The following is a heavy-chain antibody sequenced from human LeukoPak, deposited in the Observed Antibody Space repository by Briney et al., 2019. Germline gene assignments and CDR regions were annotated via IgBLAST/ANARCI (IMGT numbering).Heavy chain of an antibody. CDR1: GFTFSSYG. CDR3: ARGTGCDY. J-gene: IGHJ4*02. Sequence: PGGSLRLSCAASGFTFSSYGMNWVGQAPGKGLEWVSYISSSGSTTYYADSVKGRVTISRDNAKSSLYLQVNSLRAEDTAVYYCARGTGCDYWGQGTLVTVSS. V-gene: IGHV3-48*03. CDR2: ISSSGSTT. D-gene: IGHD2-8*02.